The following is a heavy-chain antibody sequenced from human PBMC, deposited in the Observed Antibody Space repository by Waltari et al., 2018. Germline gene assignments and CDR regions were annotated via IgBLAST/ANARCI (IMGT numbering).Heavy chain of an antibody. CDR2: FWYDGSNK. Sequence: QVQLVESGGGVVQPGRSLRLSCAAYGFGLQDYGTHWVRQAPGKGLESVAVFWYDGSNKFYAESVKGRFTISRDNSENTVYLQMKSLRVEDTAVYYCARDDHGDYEYYGMDVWGPGTTVTVSS. V-gene: IGHV3-33*01. CDR1: GFGLQDYG. D-gene: IGHD4-17*01. CDR3: ARDDHGDYEYYGMDV. J-gene: IGHJ6*02.